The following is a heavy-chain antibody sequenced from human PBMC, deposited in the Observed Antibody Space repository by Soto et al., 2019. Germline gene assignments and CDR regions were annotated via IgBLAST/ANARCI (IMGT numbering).Heavy chain of an antibody. J-gene: IGHJ4*02. V-gene: IGHV1-69*13. CDR2: IIPIFGTA. CDR1: GGTFSSYA. Sequence: ASVKVSCKASGGTFSSYAISWVRQAPGQGLEWMGGIIPIFGTANYAQKFQGRVTITADESTSTAYMELSSLGSEDTAVYYCARGGGDFWSGYQVVTAMYFDYWGQGTLVTVSS. D-gene: IGHD3-3*01. CDR3: ARGGGDFWSGYQVVTAMYFDY.